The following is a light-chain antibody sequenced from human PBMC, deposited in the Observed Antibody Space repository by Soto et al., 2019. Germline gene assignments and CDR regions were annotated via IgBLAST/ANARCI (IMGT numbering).Light chain of an antibody. V-gene: IGKV1-39*01. CDR2: GAS. CDR3: QQSYSTLLS. J-gene: IGKJ4*01. Sequence: DIQMTQSPSTLSASVGDRITITCRASQSISSYLNWYQQKPGKAPKLLIHGASSLQSGVPLRFSATGSGTDFSLTIMSLQPEDFATYYCQQSYSTLLSFGGGTKVDI. CDR1: QSISSY.